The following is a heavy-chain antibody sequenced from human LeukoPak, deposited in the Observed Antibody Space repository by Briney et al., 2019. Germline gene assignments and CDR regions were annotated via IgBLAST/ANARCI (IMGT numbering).Heavy chain of an antibody. CDR3: ARAPGGYNRVGFDY. CDR2: IYYSGST. D-gene: IGHD5-24*01. J-gene: IGHJ4*02. Sequence: PSETLSLTCTVSGGSISSYYWSWIRQPPGKGLEWIGYIYYSGSTNYNPSLKSRVTISVDTSKNQFSLKLSSVTAADTAVYYCARAPGGYNRVGFDYWGQGTLVTVSS. CDR1: GGSISSYY. V-gene: IGHV4-59*01.